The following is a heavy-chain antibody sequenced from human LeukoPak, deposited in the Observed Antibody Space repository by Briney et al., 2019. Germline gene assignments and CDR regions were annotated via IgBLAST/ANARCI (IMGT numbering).Heavy chain of an antibody. Sequence: GGSLRLSCAASGLTFTSYAMSWVRQAPGKGLEWVSGISASGDYKYYADSAKGRFTISRDNSKNTLYLHMSSLRAEDTAVYYCATDIYDNTGYYPLPYYFAYWGQGTLVTDSS. CDR2: ISASGDYK. V-gene: IGHV3-23*01. CDR3: ATDIYDNTGYYPLPYYFAY. D-gene: IGHD3-22*01. J-gene: IGHJ4*02. CDR1: GLTFTSYA.